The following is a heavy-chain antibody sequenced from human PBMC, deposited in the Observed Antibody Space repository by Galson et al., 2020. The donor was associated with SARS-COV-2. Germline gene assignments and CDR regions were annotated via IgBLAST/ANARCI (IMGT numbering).Heavy chain of an antibody. CDR3: AKVSERVPAAMFDY. J-gene: IGHJ4*02. Sequence: TGGYLRLSCAASGFTFSDYAMSWVRQAPGKGLEWVSAISASGISTYYADSVKGRFTISRDNSKNTLYLQMNSLKDDDTAVYYCAKVSERVPAAMFDYWGQGTLVTVSS. CDR2: ISASGIST. D-gene: IGHD2-2*01. CDR1: GFTFSDYA. V-gene: IGHV3-23*01.